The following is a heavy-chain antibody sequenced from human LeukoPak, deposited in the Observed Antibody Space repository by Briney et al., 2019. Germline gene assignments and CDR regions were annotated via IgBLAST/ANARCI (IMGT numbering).Heavy chain of an antibody. D-gene: IGHD3-22*01. J-gene: IGHJ4*02. CDR1: GFTFSSCA. Sequence: GGSLRLSCAASGFTFSSCAMSWVRQAPGKGLEWVSAISGSGGSTYYADSVKGRFTISRDNSKNTLYLQMNSLRAEDTAVYYCAKGGFNYYDSSGGQGTLVTVSS. V-gene: IGHV3-23*01. CDR3: AKGGFNYYDSS. CDR2: ISGSGGST.